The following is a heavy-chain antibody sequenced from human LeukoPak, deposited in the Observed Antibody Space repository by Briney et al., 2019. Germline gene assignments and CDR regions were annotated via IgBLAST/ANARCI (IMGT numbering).Heavy chain of an antibody. Sequence: GGSLRLSCSASGFTFSSYSMNWVRPAPGKGLEWVSYISSSSSTIYYADSVKGRFTISRDNAKNSLYLQMNSLRAEDTAVYYCARDSSVAYYYYMDVWGKGTTVTVSS. V-gene: IGHV3-48*01. D-gene: IGHD3-22*01. CDR2: ISSSSSTI. CDR3: ARDSSVAYYYYMDV. CDR1: GFTFSSYS. J-gene: IGHJ6*03.